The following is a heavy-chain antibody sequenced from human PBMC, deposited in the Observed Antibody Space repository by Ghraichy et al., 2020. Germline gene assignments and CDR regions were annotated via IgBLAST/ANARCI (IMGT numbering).Heavy chain of an antibody. D-gene: IGHD2-15*01. V-gene: IGHV4-38-2*02. CDR2: MLHSGRT. Sequence: SETLSHTCTVSGYSISNGFFWGWIRQPPGKGLEWIGSMLHSGRTYHNPSLKSRVTFSVDMSKNQFSLSLSSVTAADTAVYYCARVKPSGYCSGGSCNQHFDSWGQGSLVTVSS. CDR3: ARVKPSGYCSGGSCNQHFDS. J-gene: IGHJ4*02. CDR1: GYSISNGFF.